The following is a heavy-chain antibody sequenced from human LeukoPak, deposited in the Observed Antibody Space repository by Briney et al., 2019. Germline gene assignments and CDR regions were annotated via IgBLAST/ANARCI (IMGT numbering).Heavy chain of an antibody. CDR3: ARALTTLTYEGY. CDR2: ISGSNSYI. CDR1: GFTFSSYT. D-gene: IGHD1-1*01. V-gene: IGHV3-21*01. J-gene: IGHJ4*02. Sequence: GGSLRLSCAASGFTFSSYTMHWIRQAPGKGLEWVSSISGSNSYIFYADSVKGRFTVSRDDAKDSLYLQMNSLRAEDTAVYYCARALTTLTYEGYWGQGTLATVSS.